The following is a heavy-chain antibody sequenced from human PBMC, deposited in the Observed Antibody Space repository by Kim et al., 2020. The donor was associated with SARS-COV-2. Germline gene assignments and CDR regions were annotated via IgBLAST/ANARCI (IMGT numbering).Heavy chain of an antibody. CDR3: ARELGTQPY. V-gene: IGHV4-39*07. J-gene: IGHJ4*02. CDR2: GST. D-gene: IGHD1-1*01. Sequence: GSTYYNPSRKSRVTISVDTSKNQFSLKLSSVTAADTAVYYCARELGTQPYWGQGTLVTVSS.